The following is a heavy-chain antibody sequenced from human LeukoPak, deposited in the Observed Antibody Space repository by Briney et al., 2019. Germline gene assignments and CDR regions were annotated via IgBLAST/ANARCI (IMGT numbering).Heavy chain of an antibody. CDR2: INHSGST. V-gene: IGHV4-34*01. CDR1: GGSFSGYY. J-gene: IGHJ6*04. D-gene: IGHD5-12*01. CDR3: ARGNPTLDIVATTYYYYGMDV. Sequence: SETLSLTCAVYGGSFSGYYWSWIRQPPGKGLEWVGEINHSGSTNYNPSPRSRVSTSVNTAKNQYSQKLSSVTAAATAVYYCARGNPTLDIVATTYYYYGMDVWGKGTTVTVSS.